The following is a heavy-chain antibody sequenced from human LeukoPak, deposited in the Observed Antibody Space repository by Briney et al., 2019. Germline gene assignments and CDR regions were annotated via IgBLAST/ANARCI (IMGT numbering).Heavy chain of an antibody. D-gene: IGHD3-22*01. CDR2: IYSGGST. Sequence: QPGGSLRLSCAASGFTVSSNYMSWVRQAPGKGLEWVSVIYSGGSTYYADSVKGRFTISRDNSKNTLYLQMNSLRAEDTAVYYCATIRNYYDSSGFDYWGQGTLVTVSS. CDR3: ATIRNYYDSSGFDY. V-gene: IGHV3-66*02. CDR1: GFTVSSNY. J-gene: IGHJ4*02.